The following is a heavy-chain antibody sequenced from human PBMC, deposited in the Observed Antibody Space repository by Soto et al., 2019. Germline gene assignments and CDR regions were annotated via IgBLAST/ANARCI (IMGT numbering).Heavy chain of an antibody. J-gene: IGHJ4*02. CDR2: MSGSSSTT. Sequence: GGSLRLSCATSGLTFSNYAMSWVRQAPGGGLEWVSSMSGSSSTTYYADSVKGRFTISRDRSKNTLYLQMSSLRAEDTALHYCAKNQERELPRVIDFWGQGTLVTVSS. CDR1: GLTFSNYA. V-gene: IGHV3-23*01. D-gene: IGHD1-7*01. CDR3: AKNQERELPRVIDF.